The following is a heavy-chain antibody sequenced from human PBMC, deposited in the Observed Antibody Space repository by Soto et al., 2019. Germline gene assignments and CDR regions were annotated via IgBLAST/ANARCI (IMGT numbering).Heavy chain of an antibody. Sequence: GGSLRLSCAASGFTFSDHYMGWIRQSPGKGLEWVSYISDSGITTYYADSVKGRFTISRDNAKKPLLLQMNSLRAEDTAVYYCARPGPNYEHFSDSWGQGTLVTVSS. D-gene: IGHD4-4*01. CDR1: GFTFSDHY. V-gene: IGHV3-11*01. CDR3: ARPGPNYEHFSDS. CDR2: ISDSGITT. J-gene: IGHJ4*02.